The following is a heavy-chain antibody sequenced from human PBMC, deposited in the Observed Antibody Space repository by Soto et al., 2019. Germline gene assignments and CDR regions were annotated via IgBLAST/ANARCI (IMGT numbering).Heavy chain of an antibody. CDR2: IGIDGRNS. CDR3: GSASDCTAVARGAVDV. CDR1: RFALSRYG. D-gene: IGHD4-17*01. Sequence: PRGSLTLSCDVSRFALSRYGMHWVRHAPGKGLVWGAVIGIDGRNSYYAVSVSGRFTAARDDTTNTMYLQMISLTDDDMAVYYWGSASDCTAVARGAVDVWGQGTTVTVSS. J-gene: IGHJ6*02. V-gene: IGHV3-33*03.